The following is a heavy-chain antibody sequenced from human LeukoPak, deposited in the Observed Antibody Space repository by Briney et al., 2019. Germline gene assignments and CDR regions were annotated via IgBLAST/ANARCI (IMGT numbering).Heavy chain of an antibody. D-gene: IGHD5-18*01. CDR3: AKTLQLTAGLDAFDI. CDR2: IWYDGSNK. CDR1: GFTFSDYY. Sequence: GGSLRLSCAASGFTFSDYYMSWIRQAPGKGLEWVAVIWYDGSNKNYADSVKGRFTISRDNSKNTLYLQMNSLRAEDTAVYYCAKTLQLTAGLDAFDIWGQGTMVTVSS. J-gene: IGHJ3*02. V-gene: IGHV3-33*08.